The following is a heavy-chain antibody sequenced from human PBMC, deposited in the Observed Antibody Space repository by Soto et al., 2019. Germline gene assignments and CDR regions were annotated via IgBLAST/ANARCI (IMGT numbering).Heavy chain of an antibody. CDR3: ARSGYSSHGMDV. D-gene: IGHD5-12*01. Sequence: GESLKISCKGSGYTFTDYWIGWVRQLPGKGLEWMGIIYPTDSDTRYSPSFQGQVTISADKSITTAYLQWSSLRASDTAVYYCARSGYSSHGMDVWGQGTTVTVSS. V-gene: IGHV5-51*01. CDR2: IYPTDSDT. CDR1: GYTFTDYW. J-gene: IGHJ6*02.